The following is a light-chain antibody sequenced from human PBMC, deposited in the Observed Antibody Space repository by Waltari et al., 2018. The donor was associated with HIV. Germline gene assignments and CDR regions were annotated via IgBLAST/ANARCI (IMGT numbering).Light chain of an antibody. V-gene: IGKV1-5*03. J-gene: IGKJ1*01. CDR2: KAS. CDR1: QSISSW. Sequence: DIQMTQSPSTPSASLGDRVTITCRASQSISSWLAWYQQRPGKAPKLLIYKASSLESGVPSRFSGSGSGTEFTLTISSLQPDDFATYYCHHYKSYSGTFGQGTKVEIK. CDR3: HHYKSYSGT.